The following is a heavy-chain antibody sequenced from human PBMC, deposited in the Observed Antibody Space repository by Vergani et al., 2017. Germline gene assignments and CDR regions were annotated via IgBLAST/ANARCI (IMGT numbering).Heavy chain of an antibody. D-gene: IGHD1-26*01. Sequence: QVQLQESDPGLVKPSETLSLTCAVSGYSISSGYYWGWIRQPPGKGLEWIGSIYHSGSTYYNPSLKSRVTISVDTSKNQFSLKLSSVTAADTAVYYCARVPVSGSYLSFDYWGQGTLVTVSS. CDR1: GYSISSGYY. J-gene: IGHJ4*02. CDR2: IYHSGST. CDR3: ARVPVSGSYLSFDY. V-gene: IGHV4-38-2*01.